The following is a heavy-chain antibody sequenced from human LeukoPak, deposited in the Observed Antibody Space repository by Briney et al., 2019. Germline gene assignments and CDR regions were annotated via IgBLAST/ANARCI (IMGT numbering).Heavy chain of an antibody. CDR2: ISGSGGST. V-gene: IGHV3-23*01. CDR3: ANTRWAHRWFDP. D-gene: IGHD4-23*01. Sequence: GGSLRLSCAASGFTFSSYAMSWVRQAPGKGLEWVSAISGSGGSTYYADSVKGRFTISRDNSKNTLYLQMNSLRAEDTAVYYCANTRWAHRWFDPWGQGTLVTVSS. J-gene: IGHJ5*02. CDR1: GFTFSSYA.